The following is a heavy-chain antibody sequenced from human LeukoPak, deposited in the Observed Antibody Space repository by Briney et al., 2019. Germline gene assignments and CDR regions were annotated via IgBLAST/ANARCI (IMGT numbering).Heavy chain of an antibody. J-gene: IGHJ5*02. CDR1: GGSISSGSYY. D-gene: IGHD2-15*01. V-gene: IGHV4-39*01. Sequence: SQTLSLTCTVSGGSISSGSYYWGWIRQPPGKGLEWIGSIYYSGSTYYNPSLKSRVTISVDTSKNQFSLTLSSVTAADTAVYYCASLVVAATNWFDPWGQGTLVTVSS. CDR3: ASLVVAATNWFDP. CDR2: IYYSGST.